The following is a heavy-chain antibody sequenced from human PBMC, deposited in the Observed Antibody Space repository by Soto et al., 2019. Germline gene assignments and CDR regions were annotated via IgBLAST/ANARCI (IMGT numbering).Heavy chain of an antibody. CDR1: GGSIRNDNFY. CDR3: ARELEGTVTGRGALGI. V-gene: IGHV4-31*03. CDR2: ISYSGYA. J-gene: IGHJ3*02. Sequence: QVQLQESGQGLVKPSQTLSLTCTVSGGSIRNDNFYWSYLRQRPGKGMEWIGYISYSGYAAYHPSFESRVIISVDPSNNQFSLILNSVTAADKAVYYCARELEGTVTGRGALGIWGRGTLVTVSS. D-gene: IGHD6-19*01.